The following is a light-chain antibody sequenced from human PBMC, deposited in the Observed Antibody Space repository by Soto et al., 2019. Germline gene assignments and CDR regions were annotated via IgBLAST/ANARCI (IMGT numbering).Light chain of an antibody. J-gene: IGKJ4*01. V-gene: IGKV3-20*01. CDR2: GAS. CDR3: QHYGSSPA. Sequence: EIVLTQSPGTLSLSPGERATLSCRASQSVSSSYLAWYQQKPGQAPRLLIYGASSRATGIPDRFSGSGSGTDFTLTISRLEPEGFAVYYCQHYGSSPAFGGGTKVEIK. CDR1: QSVSSSY.